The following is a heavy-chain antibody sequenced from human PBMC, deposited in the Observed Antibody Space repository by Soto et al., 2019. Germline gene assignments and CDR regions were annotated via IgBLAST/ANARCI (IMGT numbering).Heavy chain of an antibody. J-gene: IGHJ6*02. Sequence: PSETLSLTCTVSGGSISSYYWSWIRQPPGKGLEWIGYIYYSGSTNYNPSLKSRVTISVDTSKNQFSLKLSSVTAADTAVYYCARLDGAERYCSGGSCYPAPYYYYYGMDVWGQGTTVTVSS. D-gene: IGHD2-15*01. CDR1: GGSISSYY. CDR3: ARLDGAERYCSGGSCYPAPYYYYYGMDV. V-gene: IGHV4-59*08. CDR2: IYYSGST.